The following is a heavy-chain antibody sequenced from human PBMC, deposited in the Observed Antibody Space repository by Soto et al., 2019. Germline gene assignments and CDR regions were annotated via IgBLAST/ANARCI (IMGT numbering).Heavy chain of an antibody. Sequence: PSETLSLTCTVSGGSISSGDYYWSWIRQPPGKGLEWIGYIYYSGSTYYNPSLKSRVTISVDTSKNQFSLKLSSVTAADTAVYYCARVISTRNYYDSSGYYADFDYWGQGTLVTVSS. CDR1: GGSISSGDYY. V-gene: IGHV4-30-4*01. CDR3: ARVISTRNYYDSSGYYADFDY. CDR2: IYYSGST. D-gene: IGHD3-22*01. J-gene: IGHJ4*02.